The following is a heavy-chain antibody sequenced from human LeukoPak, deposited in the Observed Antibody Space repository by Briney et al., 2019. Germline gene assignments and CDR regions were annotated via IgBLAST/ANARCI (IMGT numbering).Heavy chain of an antibody. V-gene: IGHV4-59*01. CDR2: IYYTGGT. CDR1: GGSIDTYY. J-gene: IGHJ4*02. CDR3: ARGRYGGGWYDY. D-gene: IGHD6-19*01. Sequence: PSETLSLTCTVSGGSIDTYYWTWIRQPPGKGLEYIAYIYYTGGTDYNPSFKSRVRMSLDTSKNQFSLVLNSVTAADTAVYYCARGRYGGGWYDYWGQGTLVTVSS.